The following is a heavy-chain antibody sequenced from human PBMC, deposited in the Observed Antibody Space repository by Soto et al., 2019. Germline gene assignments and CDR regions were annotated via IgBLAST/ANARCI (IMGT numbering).Heavy chain of an antibody. V-gene: IGHV3-11*05. CDR1: GFTFSDYY. CDR2: MSSSSSYT. Sequence: GGSLRLSCAASGFTFSDYYMSWIRQAPGKGLEWVSYMSSSSSYTNYADSVKGRFTISRDNAKNSLYLQMNSLRAEDTAVYYCARDPRAYYDFWSGYNTHGMDVWGQGTTVTVAS. CDR3: ARDPRAYYDFWSGYNTHGMDV. J-gene: IGHJ6*02. D-gene: IGHD3-3*01.